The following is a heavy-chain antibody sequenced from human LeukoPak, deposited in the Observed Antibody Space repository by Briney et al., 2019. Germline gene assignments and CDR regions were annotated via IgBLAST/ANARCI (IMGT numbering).Heavy chain of an antibody. V-gene: IGHV3-7*04. CDR1: GFTFRIYW. Sequence: PGGSLRLSCEASGFTFRIYWMSWVRQAPGKGLEWVANIKHDGSEKYYVDSVKGRFTISGDNAKNSLYLQMNSLRAEDTAVYYCARDYFYPMDVWGQGTTVTVSS. J-gene: IGHJ6*02. CDR3: ARDYFYPMDV. CDR2: IKHDGSEK.